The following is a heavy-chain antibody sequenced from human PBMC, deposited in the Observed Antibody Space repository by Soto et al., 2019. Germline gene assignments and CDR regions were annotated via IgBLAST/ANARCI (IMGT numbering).Heavy chain of an antibody. V-gene: IGHV4-38-2*01. Sequence: PSETLSLTCVVSGYAISSGYYWGWIRQPPGKGLEWIGSFYHGGSSYFNPSLKSRVTMSVDTSKNQFSLKLSSVTAADTAVYFCARGYSGYHLFDYWGQGTLVTVSS. CDR2: FYHGGSS. CDR1: GYAISSGYY. CDR3: ARGYSGYHLFDY. J-gene: IGHJ4*02. D-gene: IGHD5-12*01.